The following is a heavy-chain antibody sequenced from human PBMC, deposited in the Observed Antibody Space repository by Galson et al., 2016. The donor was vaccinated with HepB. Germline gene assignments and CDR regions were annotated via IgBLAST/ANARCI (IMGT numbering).Heavy chain of an antibody. Sequence: SLRLSCAGFGFNLADFSMHWVRRAPGKGLEWVSGISTTSRTVGYADSVRGRFTISRDNANNIQYLQMNSLRPEDTAIYYCARDGEGVYATHLDNWGQGTLVTVPS. CDR3: ARDGEGVYATHLDN. J-gene: IGHJ4*02. CDR1: GFNLADFS. D-gene: IGHD2/OR15-2a*01. CDR2: ISTTSRTV. V-gene: IGHV3-9*01.